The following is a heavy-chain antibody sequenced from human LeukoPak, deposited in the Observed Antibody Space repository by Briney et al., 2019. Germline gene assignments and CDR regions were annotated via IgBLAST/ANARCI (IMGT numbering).Heavy chain of an antibody. V-gene: IGHV6-1*01. Sequence: SQTLSLTCAISGDSVSSNSAAWNWIRQSPSRGLEWLGRTYYRSKWYNDYAVSVKSRITINPDTSKNQFSLQLNSVTPEDTAVYYCARSRLIAVAGTYYYYGMDVWGQGTTATVSS. CDR2: TYYRSKWYN. CDR1: GDSVSSNSAA. D-gene: IGHD6-19*01. CDR3: ARSRLIAVAGTYYYYGMDV. J-gene: IGHJ6*02.